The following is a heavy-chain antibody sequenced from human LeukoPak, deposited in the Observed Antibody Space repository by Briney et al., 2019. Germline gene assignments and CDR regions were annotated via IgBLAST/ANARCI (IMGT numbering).Heavy chain of an antibody. D-gene: IGHD2/OR15-2a*01. J-gene: IGHJ4*02. CDR2: MWYDGSNK. CDR1: GFIFNSYG. Sequence: QPGRSLRLSCAASGFIFNSYGMHWVRQAPGKGLEWVALMWYDGSNKYYTDSVKGRFTISRDNSKNTLYLEMNSLRAEDTAIYYCAREGPRGNSQFDYWGQGTLVTVSS. V-gene: IGHV3-33*01. CDR3: AREGPRGNSQFDY.